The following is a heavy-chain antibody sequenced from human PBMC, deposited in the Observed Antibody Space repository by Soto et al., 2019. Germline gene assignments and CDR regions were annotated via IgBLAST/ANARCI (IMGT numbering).Heavy chain of an antibody. J-gene: IGHJ5*02. D-gene: IGHD6-13*01. Sequence: GASVKVSCKASGGTFSSYAISWVRQAPGQGLEWMGWISAYNGNTNYAQKLQGRVTMTTDTSTSTAYMELRSLRSDDTAVYYCARVWAAAAGNWFDPWGQGTLVTVSS. CDR3: ARVWAAAAGNWFDP. CDR1: GGTFSSYA. CDR2: ISAYNGNT. V-gene: IGHV1-18*01.